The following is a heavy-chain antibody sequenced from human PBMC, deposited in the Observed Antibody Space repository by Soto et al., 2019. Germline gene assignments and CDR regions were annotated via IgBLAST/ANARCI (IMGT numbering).Heavy chain of an antibody. Sequence: ASVKVSCKASGYTFSDYYMHWVRQAPGQGLEWMGWINPKSGGTNYAQKLQGRVTMTTDTSTSTAYMELRSLRSDDTAVYYCARDEYSSSSLYFDYWGQGTLVTVSS. J-gene: IGHJ4*02. CDR1: GYTFSDYY. V-gene: IGHV1-2*02. CDR2: INPKSGGT. D-gene: IGHD6-6*01. CDR3: ARDEYSSSSLYFDY.